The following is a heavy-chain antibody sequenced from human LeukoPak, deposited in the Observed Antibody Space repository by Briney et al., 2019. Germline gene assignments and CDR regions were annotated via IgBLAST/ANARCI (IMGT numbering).Heavy chain of an antibody. D-gene: IGHD5-12*01. CDR3: ARGPSGYHNT. Sequence: PGGSLRLSCAASGFTFSTYGMSWVRQAPGKGLEWVSTLSTSTTRTYYADSVKGRFTISRDNSKNTLYLQMNSLRAEDTAVYYCARGPSGYHNTGGQGTLVTVSS. CDR2: LSTSTTRT. CDR1: GFTFSTYG. J-gene: IGHJ4*02. V-gene: IGHV3-23*01.